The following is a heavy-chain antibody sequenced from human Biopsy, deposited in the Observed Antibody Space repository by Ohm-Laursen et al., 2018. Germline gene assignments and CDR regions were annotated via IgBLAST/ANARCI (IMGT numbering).Heavy chain of an antibody. CDR2: INCKTGAT. J-gene: IGHJ4*02. Sequence: GSSVKVSCKASSCTFTDYNIHWMRQAPGQGLEWLGYINCKTGATNYAQKFQGTVTMTRDTSISTAYLALGSLRSADTAIYYCARDPLNGHKHFDYWGQGSLVTASS. V-gene: IGHV1-2*02. CDR3: ARDPLNGHKHFDY. CDR1: SCTFTDYN. D-gene: IGHD2-8*01.